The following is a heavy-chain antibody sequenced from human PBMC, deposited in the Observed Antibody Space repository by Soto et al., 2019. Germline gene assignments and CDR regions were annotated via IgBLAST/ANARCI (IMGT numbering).Heavy chain of an antibody. CDR2: ISYDGSNK. V-gene: IGHV3-30-3*02. D-gene: IGHD1-1*01. J-gene: IGHJ6*02. Sequence: GGSLRLSCAASGFTFSSYAMHWVRQAPGKGLEWVAVISYDGSNKYYADSVKGRFTISRDNSKNTLYLQMNSLRAEDTAVYYCAKNVQLERRGFVYYYYYYGMDVWGQGTTVTVSS. CDR3: AKNVQLERRGFVYYYYYYGMDV. CDR1: GFTFSSYA.